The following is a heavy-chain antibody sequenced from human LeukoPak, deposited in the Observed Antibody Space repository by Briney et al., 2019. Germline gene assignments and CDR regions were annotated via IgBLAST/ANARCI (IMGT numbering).Heavy chain of an antibody. CDR2: IYYSGST. CDR1: GGSISSYY. J-gene: IGHJ3*02. V-gene: IGHV4-59*01. D-gene: IGHD3-9*01. Sequence: PSETLSLTCTVSGGSISSYYWSWIRQPPGKGLEWIGYIYYSGSTNYNPSLKSRVTISVDTSKNQCSLKLSSVTAADTAVYYCARDQTKGLLTGYYIGAFDIWGQGTMVTVSS. CDR3: ARDQTKGLLTGYYIGAFDI.